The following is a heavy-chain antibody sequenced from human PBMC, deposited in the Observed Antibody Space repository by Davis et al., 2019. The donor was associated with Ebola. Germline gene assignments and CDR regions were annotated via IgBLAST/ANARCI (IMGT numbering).Heavy chain of an antibody. Sequence: AASVKVSCKASGYTFTSYGISWVRQAPGQGLEWMGWISAYNGNTNYAQKLQGRVTMTTDTSTSTAYMELRSLRSDDTAVYYCARDSPYGSGSYWGKQGFYYYGMDVWGQGTTVTVSS. J-gene: IGHJ6*02. D-gene: IGHD3-10*01. CDR3: ARDSPYGSGSYWGKQGFYYYGMDV. V-gene: IGHV1-18*01. CDR1: GYTFTSYG. CDR2: ISAYNGNT.